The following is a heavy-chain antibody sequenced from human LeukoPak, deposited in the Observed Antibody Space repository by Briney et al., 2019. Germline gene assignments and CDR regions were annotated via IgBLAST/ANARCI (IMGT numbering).Heavy chain of an antibody. J-gene: IGHJ4*02. Sequence: ASVKVSCKASGYTFTRYYIYWVRQAPGQGLEWMGIINPTGGSTTYAQKFQGRVTMTRDTSTSTVYMQLSSLRSEDTAVYYCARESEPTGTTWGDYWGQGTLVTVSS. CDR1: GYTFTRYY. CDR2: INPTGGST. CDR3: ARESEPTGTTWGDY. D-gene: IGHD1-1*01. V-gene: IGHV1-46*01.